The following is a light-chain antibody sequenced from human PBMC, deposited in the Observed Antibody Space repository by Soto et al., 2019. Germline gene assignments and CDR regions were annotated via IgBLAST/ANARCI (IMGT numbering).Light chain of an antibody. Sequence: QPVLTQSPSASASLGASVKLTCTLSSGHSNYAIAWRQQQSEKGPRYLMNLNSDGSHSKGDGIPDRFSGSSSGAERYLTISSLQSEDEADYYCQTWGSGIVVFGGGTKLTVL. CDR1: SGHSNYA. V-gene: IGLV4-69*01. CDR2: LNSDGSH. J-gene: IGLJ2*01. CDR3: QTWGSGIVV.